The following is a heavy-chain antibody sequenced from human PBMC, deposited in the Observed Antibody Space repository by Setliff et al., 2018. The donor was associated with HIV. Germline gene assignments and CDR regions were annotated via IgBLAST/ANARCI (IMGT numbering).Heavy chain of an antibody. CDR3: ARLRQWLAFFDS. CDR2: ISYTGIT. CDR1: GFTFSSYA. V-gene: IGHV4-39*01. D-gene: IGHD6-19*01. Sequence: GSLRLSCAASGFTFSSYAMSWIRQPPGKGLEWIGSISYTGITNYNPSLKSRVTISVDTSQNQFSLKLTSVTAADTAVYYCARLRQWLAFFDSWGQGTLVTVSS. J-gene: IGHJ4*02.